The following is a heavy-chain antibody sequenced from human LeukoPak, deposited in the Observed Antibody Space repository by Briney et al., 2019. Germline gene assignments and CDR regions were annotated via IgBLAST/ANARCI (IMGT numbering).Heavy chain of an antibody. Sequence: ASVKVCCKASGYTFTGYYMHWVRQAPGQGLEWMGWINPNSGGTNYAHKFQGGVTMTRDTSISTAYMELSRLRSDDTAVYYCARSPSRGYSGYDLDYWGQGTLVTVSS. CDR1: GYTFTGYY. J-gene: IGHJ4*02. D-gene: IGHD5-12*01. V-gene: IGHV1-2*07. CDR2: INPNSGGT. CDR3: ARSPSRGYSGYDLDY.